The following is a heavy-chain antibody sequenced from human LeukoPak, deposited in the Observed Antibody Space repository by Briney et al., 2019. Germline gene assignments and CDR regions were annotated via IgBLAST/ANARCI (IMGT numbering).Heavy chain of an antibody. Sequence: GGPLRLSFPPSGLTFSSNWMTWFRQAPGKGWEWVANIKQDGSEKYYVDSVKGRFTISRDNAKNSLYLQMNSLRAEDTAVYYCARDSSDGFDSWGQGTLVTVSS. D-gene: IGHD5-24*01. CDR3: ARDSSDGFDS. V-gene: IGHV3-7*01. CDR2: IKQDGSEK. CDR1: GLTFSSNW. J-gene: IGHJ4*02.